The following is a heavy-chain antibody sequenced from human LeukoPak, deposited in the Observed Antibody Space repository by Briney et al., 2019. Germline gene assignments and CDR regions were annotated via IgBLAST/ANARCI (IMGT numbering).Heavy chain of an antibody. CDR1: GFTFSNAW. D-gene: IGHD1-1*01. CDR3: TTDHVQLERRGGYYFDY. CDR2: IKSKTDGGTT. J-gene: IGHJ4*02. Sequence: GGSLRLSCAASGFTFSNAWMSWVRQAPGKGLEWVGRIKSKTDGGTTDYAAPVKGRFTITRDDSKNTLYLQMNSLKTEDTAVYYCTTDHVQLERRGGYYFDYWGQGTLVTVSS. V-gene: IGHV3-15*01.